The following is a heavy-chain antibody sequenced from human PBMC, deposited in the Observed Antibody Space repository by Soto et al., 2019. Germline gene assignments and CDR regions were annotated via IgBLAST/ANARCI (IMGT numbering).Heavy chain of an antibody. CDR3: AKDERKGRQQLVR. J-gene: IGHJ4*02. Sequence: EVQLLESGGGLVQPGGSLRLSCAASGFTFSSYAMSWVRQAPGKGLEWVSAISGSGGSTYYADSVKGRFTISRDNSKNTLYLQMTSLRAEDTAVYYCAKDERKGRQQLVRWGQGTLVTVSS. D-gene: IGHD6-13*01. CDR1: GFTFSSYA. V-gene: IGHV3-23*01. CDR2: ISGSGGST.